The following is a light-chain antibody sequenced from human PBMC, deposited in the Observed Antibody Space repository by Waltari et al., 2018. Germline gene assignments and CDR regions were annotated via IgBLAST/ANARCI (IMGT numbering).Light chain of an antibody. CDR3: QHSDT. CDR1: QSVSSN. V-gene: IGKV3-15*01. CDR2: GAS. Sequence: EIVMTQSPGTLSVSPGEKATLSCRASQSVSSNLAWYQQKPCQSPRLLLYGASTRATCIPARFIGSGSGTDFTLTISSLQSEDFAVYYCQHSDTFGQGTKLEIK. J-gene: IGKJ2*01.